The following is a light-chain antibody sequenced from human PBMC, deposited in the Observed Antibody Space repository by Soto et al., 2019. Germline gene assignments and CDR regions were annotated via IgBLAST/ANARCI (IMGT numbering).Light chain of an antibody. CDR2: DVS. V-gene: IGLV2-14*01. CDR1: SSDVGGYNY. CDR3: SSYTSSSTLRV. J-gene: IGLJ2*01. Sequence: QSVLTQPASVSGSPGQSITMSCTGTSSDVGGYNYVSWYQQHPGKAPKLMIYDVSNRPSGVSNRFSGSKSGNTASLTISGLQAEDEADYYCSSYTSSSTLRVFGGGTQLTVL.